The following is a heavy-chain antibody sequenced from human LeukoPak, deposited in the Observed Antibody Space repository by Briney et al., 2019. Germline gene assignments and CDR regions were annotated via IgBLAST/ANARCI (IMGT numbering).Heavy chain of an antibody. V-gene: IGHV1-2*02. CDR3: ARGGGYCSSTSCYPFDY. Sequence: GASVKVSCKASGYTFTCYYMHWVRQAPGQGLEWMGWINPNSGGTNYAQKFQGRVTMTRDTSISTAYMELSRLRSDDTAVYYCARGGGYCSSTSCYPFDYWGQGTLVTVSS. CDR1: GYTFTCYY. J-gene: IGHJ4*02. CDR2: INPNSGGT. D-gene: IGHD2-2*01.